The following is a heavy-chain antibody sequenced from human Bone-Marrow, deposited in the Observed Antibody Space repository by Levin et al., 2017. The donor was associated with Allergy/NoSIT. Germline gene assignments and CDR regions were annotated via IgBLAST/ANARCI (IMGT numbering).Heavy chain of an antibody. J-gene: IGHJ6*03. D-gene: IGHD2-15*01. Sequence: SETLSLTCTVSGDSISSGGHYWSWIRQHPGKGLEWIGYIYFSGNTHYNPSLKSRVTISVDTSKNQFSLNLNFVTAADTAVYYCASNPLRYCNGGSCFLLEHWGRGTLVTVSADVWGKGTTVTVSS. CDR3: ASNPLRYCNGGSCFLLEHWGRGTLVTVSADV. CDR1: GDSISSGGHY. V-gene: IGHV4-31*03. CDR2: IYFSGNT.